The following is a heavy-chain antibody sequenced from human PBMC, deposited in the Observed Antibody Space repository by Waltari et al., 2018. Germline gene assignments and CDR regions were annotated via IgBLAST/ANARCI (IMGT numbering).Heavy chain of an antibody. CDR1: GGSISSSNW. V-gene: IGHV4-4*02. CDR3: ARLLSRTGTTLSVDY. CDR2: IYHSGST. J-gene: IGHJ4*02. Sequence: QVQLQESGPGLVKPSGTLSLTCAVSGGSISSSNWWSWVRQPPGKGLAWIGEIYHSGSTNYNPSLKIRVTISVDKSKNQFSLKLSSVTAADTAVYYCARLLSRTGTTLSVDYWGQGTLVTVSS. D-gene: IGHD1-7*01.